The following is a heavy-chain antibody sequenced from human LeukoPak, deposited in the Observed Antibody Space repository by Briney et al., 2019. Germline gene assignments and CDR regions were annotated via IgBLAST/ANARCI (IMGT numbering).Heavy chain of an antibody. J-gene: IGHJ4*02. Sequence: SQTLSLTCTVSGGSISSGGYYWSWIRQHPGKGLEWIGYIYYSGSTYYNPSLKSRVTISVDTSKNQFSLKLSSVTAADTAVYYCARWSRYYDSSGCFEGVSYFDYWGQGTRVTVSS. CDR2: IYYSGST. CDR3: ARWSRYYDSSGCFEGVSYFDY. CDR1: GGSISSGGYY. V-gene: IGHV4-31*03. D-gene: IGHD3-22*01.